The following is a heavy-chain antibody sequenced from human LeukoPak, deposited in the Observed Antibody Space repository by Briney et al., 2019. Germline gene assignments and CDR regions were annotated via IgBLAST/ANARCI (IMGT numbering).Heavy chain of an antibody. CDR2: IYTSGST. V-gene: IGHV4-4*07. Sequence: SETLSLTCTVSGGSISSYYWSWIRQPAGKGLEWIGRIYTSGSTYYNPSLKSRVTISVDTSKNQFSLKLSSVTAADTAVYYCARHLPGTTWTLNWFDPWGQGTLVTVSS. CDR1: GGSISSYY. D-gene: IGHD1-1*01. CDR3: ARHLPGTTWTLNWFDP. J-gene: IGHJ5*02.